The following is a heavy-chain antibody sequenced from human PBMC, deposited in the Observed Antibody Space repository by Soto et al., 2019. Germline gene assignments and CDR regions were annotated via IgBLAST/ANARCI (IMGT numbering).Heavy chain of an antibody. V-gene: IGHV4-30-4*01. CDR3: AREIVPAVSRYYYYGMDV. CDR2: IYYSGST. Sequence: SETLSLTCTVSGGSISSGDYYWSWIRQPPGKGLGWIGYIYYSGSTYYNPSLKSRVTISVDTSKNQFSLKLSSVTAADTAVYYCAREIVPAVSRYYYYGMDVWCQGTTVTVSS. J-gene: IGHJ6*02. D-gene: IGHD2-2*01. CDR1: GGSISSGDYY.